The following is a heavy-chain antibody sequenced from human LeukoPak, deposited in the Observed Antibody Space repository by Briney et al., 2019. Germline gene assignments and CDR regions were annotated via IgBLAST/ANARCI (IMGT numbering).Heavy chain of an antibody. D-gene: IGHD2-2*01. J-gene: IGHJ4*02. CDR3: ERGGTSTSLTY. V-gene: IGHV3-21*01. Sequence: GGSVRLSCAASGFTFSSYIMNWVRQAPGKGREWVSSISSSSSYIYYADSVKGRFTISRDNAKNSLYLQMNSRRAEDTTVYYCERGGTSTSLTYWGQGTLVTVSS. CDR2: ISSSSSYI. CDR1: GFTFSSYI.